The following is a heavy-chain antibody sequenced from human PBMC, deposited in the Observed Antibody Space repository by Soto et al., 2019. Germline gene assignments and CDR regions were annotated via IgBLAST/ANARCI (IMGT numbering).Heavy chain of an antibody. CDR1: GYTFATHW. D-gene: IGHD3-9*01. CDR3: ARPELTGLDN. Sequence: GESLTISCKGSGYTFATHWIAWVRQMPGKGLEWMGIIYPGDSDSRYSPSFQGQVTISADKSFSTAYLQWSSLKASDTAIYFCARPELTGLDNWGQGTTVTVSS. J-gene: IGHJ4*02. V-gene: IGHV5-51*01. CDR2: IYPGDSDS.